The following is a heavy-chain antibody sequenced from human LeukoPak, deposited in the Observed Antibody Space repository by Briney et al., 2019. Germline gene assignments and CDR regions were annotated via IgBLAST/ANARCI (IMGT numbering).Heavy chain of an antibody. J-gene: IGHJ4*02. CDR2: IIPNSGGT. CDR1: GYTFTGYY. D-gene: IGHD3-22*01. Sequence: GESLKISCKASGYTFTGYYMHWVRQAPGQGLKWMGRIIPNSGGTNSGQKFQGRLTMTRDTSISTAYMELSRLSSDDTAVYYCARGDYDTSGYKFDYWGQGTLVTVS. V-gene: IGHV1-2*06. CDR3: ARGDYDTSGYKFDY.